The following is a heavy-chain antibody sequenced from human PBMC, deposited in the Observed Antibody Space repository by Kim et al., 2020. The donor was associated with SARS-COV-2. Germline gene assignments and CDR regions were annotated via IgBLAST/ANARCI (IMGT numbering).Heavy chain of an antibody. CDR3: AKDRGGYYDNSGFIFAFDI. D-gene: IGHD3-22*01. V-gene: IGHV3-9*01. CDR2: ISYNSNIR. Sequence: GGSLRLSCAASGFSFDDYAMHWVRQTPGKGLEWVSGISYNSNIRHYADSVKGRFTISRDNAKSSLYLQMSSLRTEDTALYYCAKDRGGYYDNSGFIFAFDIWGQGTNDHRLF. J-gene: IGHJ3*02. CDR1: GFSFDDYA.